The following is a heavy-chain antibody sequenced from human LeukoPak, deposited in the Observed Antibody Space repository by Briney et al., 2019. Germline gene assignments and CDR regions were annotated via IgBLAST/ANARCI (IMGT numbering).Heavy chain of an antibody. V-gene: IGHV1-69*05. CDR3: ARVNRVAARRGYYFDY. CDR2: IIPIFGTA. CDR1: GGTFSSYA. J-gene: IGHJ4*02. Sequence: SVKVSCKASGGTFSSYAISWVRQAPGQGLEWMGGIIPIFGTANYAQKFQGRVTITTDESTSTAYMELSSLRSEDTAVYYCARVNRVAARRGYYFDYWGQGTLVTVSS. D-gene: IGHD6-6*01.